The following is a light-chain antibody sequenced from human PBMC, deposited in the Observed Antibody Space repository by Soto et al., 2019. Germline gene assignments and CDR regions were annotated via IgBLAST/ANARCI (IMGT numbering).Light chain of an antibody. Sequence: QSALTQPASVSGSPGQSITISCTGTSSDVGGYKYVSWYQQHPGKAPKLMIYEVSNRPSGVSNRFSGSKSGNTASLTISGLQTEDESDYYYSSYTSTRGRIFGGGTKVTVL. CDR3: SSYTSTRGRI. J-gene: IGLJ2*01. V-gene: IGLV2-14*01. CDR2: EVS. CDR1: SSDVGGYKY.